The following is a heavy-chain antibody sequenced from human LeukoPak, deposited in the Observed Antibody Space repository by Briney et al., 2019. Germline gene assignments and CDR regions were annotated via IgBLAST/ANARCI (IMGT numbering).Heavy chain of an antibody. J-gene: IGHJ4*02. Sequence: GGFLSLSCAASGFTFSSYGMNWVRRAPGKGLEWVSYISSSSSTIYYADSVKGRFTISRDNAKNSLYLQMNSLRAEDTAVYYCARDRGDYFDYWGQGTLVTVSS. V-gene: IGHV3-48*01. CDR3: ARDRGDYFDY. CDR2: ISSSSSTI. CDR1: GFTFSSYG.